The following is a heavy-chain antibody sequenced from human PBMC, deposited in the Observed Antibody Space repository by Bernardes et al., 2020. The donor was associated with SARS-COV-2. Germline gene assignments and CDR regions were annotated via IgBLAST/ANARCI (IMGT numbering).Heavy chain of an antibody. V-gene: IGHV3-74*01. J-gene: IGHJ4*02. CDR1: GFSFSSHW. CDR3: VKGGYDYGDWDY. CDR2: VNTDGSST. D-gene: IGHD4-17*01. Sequence: GGSLRLSRAAPGFSFSSHWMHWVRRAPGKGLVWVSRVNTDGSSTSYADSVKGRFTISRDNAKNTLYLQMNSLSVEDTAVYYCVKGGYDYGDWDYWGQGTLVTVSS.